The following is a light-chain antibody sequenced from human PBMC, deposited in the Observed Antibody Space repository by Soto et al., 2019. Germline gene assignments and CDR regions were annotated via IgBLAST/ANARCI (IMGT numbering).Light chain of an antibody. V-gene: IGLV1-40*01. CDR2: GTT. CDR3: HSYDSSLSASV. J-gene: IGLJ1*01. Sequence: QSVLTQTHSVSGAPGQRVTISCTGRSSNIGAGYDMHWYQHLPGTAPKLLIYGTTNRPSGVPDRFSGSKSGISASLAITGLQAEDEADYYCHSYDSSLSASVFGAGTKVTVL. CDR1: SSNIGAGYD.